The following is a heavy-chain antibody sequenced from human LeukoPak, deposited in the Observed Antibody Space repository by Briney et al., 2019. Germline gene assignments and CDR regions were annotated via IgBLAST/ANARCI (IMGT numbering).Heavy chain of an antibody. CDR1: GFTFSSYG. V-gene: IGHV3-30*02. CDR3: AKARTPRGYYYYYMDV. D-gene: IGHD1-14*01. CDR2: IRYDGSNK. Sequence: GGSLRLSCAASGFTFSSYGMHWVRQAPGKGLEWVAFIRYDGSNKYYADSVKGRFTISRDNSKNTLCLQMNSLRAEDTAVYYCAKARTPRGYYYYYMDVWGKGTTVTVSS. J-gene: IGHJ6*03.